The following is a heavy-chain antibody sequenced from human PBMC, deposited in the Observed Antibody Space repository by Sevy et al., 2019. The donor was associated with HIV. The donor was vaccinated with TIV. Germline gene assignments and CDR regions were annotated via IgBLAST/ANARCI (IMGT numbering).Heavy chain of an antibody. CDR3: ARDNGCELRSSWNFDL. V-gene: IGHV1-69*13. J-gene: IGHJ2*01. CDR1: GGTFSSYA. CDR2: TIPIFGTA. Sequence: ASVKVSCKASGGTFSSYAISWVRQAPGQGLEWMGGTIPIFGTANYAQKFQGRVTITADESTSTAYMELSSLRSEDTAVYYCARDNGCELRSSWNFDLWGRGTLVTVSS. D-gene: IGHD1-26*01.